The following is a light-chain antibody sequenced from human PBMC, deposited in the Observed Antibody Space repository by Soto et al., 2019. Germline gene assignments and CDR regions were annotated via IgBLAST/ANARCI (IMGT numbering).Light chain of an antibody. Sequence: IVLTHSPGTLSLSPWERATLSCRASQSVSSSYLAWYQQKPGQAPRLLIYGAASRATGIPDRFSGSGSGTDFTLTISRLEPEDFAVYYCHLYGSSPPWTFGQGTKVDIK. V-gene: IGKV3-20*01. J-gene: IGKJ1*01. CDR2: GAA. CDR1: QSVSSSY. CDR3: HLYGSSPPWT.